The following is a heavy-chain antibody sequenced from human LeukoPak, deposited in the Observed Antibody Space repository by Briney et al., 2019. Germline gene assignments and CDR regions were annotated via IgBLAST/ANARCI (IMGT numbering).Heavy chain of an antibody. Sequence: GGSVKVSCKTSGYTFTSYGISWVRQTPGQGLEWMGWISGYNGNTDCAQKFQGRVTMTTDTSTSTAYMELRSLRSDDTAVYHCARDYGVTTLWFYFDYWGQGTLVTVSS. CDR3: ARDYGVTTLWFYFDY. V-gene: IGHV1-18*01. CDR1: GYTFTSYG. J-gene: IGHJ4*02. CDR2: ISGYNGNT. D-gene: IGHD4-17*01.